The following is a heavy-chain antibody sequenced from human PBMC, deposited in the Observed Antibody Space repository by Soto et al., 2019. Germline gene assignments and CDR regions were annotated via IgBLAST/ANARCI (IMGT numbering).Heavy chain of an antibody. CDR2: IYHSGST. Sequence: QLQLQESGSGLVKPSQTLSLTCAVSGGSISSGGYSWSWIRQPPGKGLEWIGYIYHSGSTYYNPSLKSRVTISVDRSKNQFSLKLSSVHAADTAVYYCARAHYGDYGYGMDVWGQGTTVTVSS. V-gene: IGHV4-30-2*01. CDR1: GGSISSGGYS. CDR3: ARAHYGDYGYGMDV. J-gene: IGHJ6*02. D-gene: IGHD4-17*01.